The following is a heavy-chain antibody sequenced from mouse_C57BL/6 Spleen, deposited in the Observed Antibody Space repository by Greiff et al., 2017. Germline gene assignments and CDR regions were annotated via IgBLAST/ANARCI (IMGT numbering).Heavy chain of an antibody. Sequence: QVQLQQPGAELVKPGASVKVSCKASGYTFNSYWMHWVKQRPGQGLEWLGRIHPYDSDTNYNPKFKGKATLTVDKSSSTAYMQLSSLSSENAAVYYCSTTVVGNYAMYYWGQGTSVTVSS. CDR3: STTVVGNYAMYY. J-gene: IGHJ4*01. CDR2: IHPYDSDT. CDR1: GYTFNSYW. D-gene: IGHD1-1*01. V-gene: IGHV1-74*01.